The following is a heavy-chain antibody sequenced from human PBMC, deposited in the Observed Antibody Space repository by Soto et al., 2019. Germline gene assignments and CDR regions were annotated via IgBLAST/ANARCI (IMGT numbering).Heavy chain of an antibody. CDR3: TANSAHYYDSSGYGNY. CDR2: IKSKTDGGTT. Sequence: AGGSLRLSCVASGFTFSNAWMSWVRQAPGKGLEWVGRIKSKTDGGTTDYAAPVKGRFTISRDDSKNTLYRQMNSLKTEDTAVYYCTANSAHYYDSSGYGNYWGQGTLVTVSS. CDR1: GFTFSNAW. J-gene: IGHJ4*02. V-gene: IGHV3-15*01. D-gene: IGHD3-22*01.